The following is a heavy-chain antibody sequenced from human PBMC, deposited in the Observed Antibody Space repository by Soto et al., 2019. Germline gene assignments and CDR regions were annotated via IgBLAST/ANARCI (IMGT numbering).Heavy chain of an antibody. CDR3: ACYLSLEGNWNYVNWFDP. CDR1: GYTLTSYG. V-gene: IGHV1-18*04. J-gene: IGHJ5*02. Sequence: ASVKVSCKASGYTLTSYGISWLRQAPGQGLEWMGWISAYNGNTIYAQKFQGRVTITTDTSTSTAYMEQSSLRSEDTAVYYYACYLSLEGNWNYVNWFDPWGQGTLVTVSS. D-gene: IGHD1-7*01. CDR2: ISAYNGNT.